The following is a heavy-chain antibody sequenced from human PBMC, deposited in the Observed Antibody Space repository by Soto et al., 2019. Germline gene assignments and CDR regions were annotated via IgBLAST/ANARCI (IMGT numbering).Heavy chain of an antibody. CDR1: GGTFSTFT. Sequence: QVQLVQSGADVKKPGSSVKVSCKTFGGTFSTFTINWVRQAPGQGLVWMGSFIPFLNISNNARNFLGRLTLAADESTTTAYMELQSVGPDDSDIYFSGTMGAENDHWGQGTLVTVSS. D-gene: IGHD3-16*01. V-gene: IGHV1-69*09. CDR2: FIPFLNIS. J-gene: IGHJ5*02. CDR3: GTMGAENDH.